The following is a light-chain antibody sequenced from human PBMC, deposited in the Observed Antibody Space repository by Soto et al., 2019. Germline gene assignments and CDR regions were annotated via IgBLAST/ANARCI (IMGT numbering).Light chain of an antibody. V-gene: IGKV1-5*03. CDR3: QQYRILWT. CDR1: QSISSW. CDR2: KAS. Sequence: DIQMTQSPSTLSASVGDTVTITCRASQSISSWLAWYQQKPGKAPQVLIYKASSLESGVPSRFSGSGSETEFTLTISIVQPEDSATYYCQQYRILWTFALGSKLEIK. J-gene: IGKJ1*01.